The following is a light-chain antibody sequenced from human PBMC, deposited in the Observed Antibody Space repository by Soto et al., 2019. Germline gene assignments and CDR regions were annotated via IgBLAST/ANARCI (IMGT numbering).Light chain of an antibody. CDR3: SSFTSSNTYV. Sequence: QSVLTQPPSVSGSPGQSVTISCTGTSRDVGSFNRVSWYQQPPGAAPKLLIYGVTNRPSGVPDRFSGSKSGNTASLTLSGLQAEDEADYYCSSFTSSNTYVFGSGTKVTVL. CDR2: GVT. J-gene: IGLJ1*01. CDR1: SRDVGSFNR. V-gene: IGLV2-18*02.